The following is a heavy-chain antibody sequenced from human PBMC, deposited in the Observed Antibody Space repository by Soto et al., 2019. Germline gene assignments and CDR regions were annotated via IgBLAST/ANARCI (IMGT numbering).Heavy chain of an antibody. J-gene: IGHJ3*02. CDR3: ARDRGADAFDI. D-gene: IGHD3-10*01. CDR1: GGSISSGDYY. CDR2: IFYSGTT. V-gene: IGHV4-30-4*01. Sequence: SETLSLACTVSGGSISSGDYYWTWIRQPPGKGLEWIGYIFYSGTTYYNPSLKSRVTISVDTSKNQFSLKLSSVTAADTAVYYCARDRGADAFDIWGQGTMVT.